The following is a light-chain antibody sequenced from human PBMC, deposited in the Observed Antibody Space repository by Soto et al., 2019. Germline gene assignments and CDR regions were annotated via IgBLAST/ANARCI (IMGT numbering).Light chain of an antibody. J-gene: IGLJ2*01. Sequence: SYELTQPPSVSVSPGQTASITCSGDKLGDKYTSWYQQKPGQSPPLVIYQDSKRPSGIPERFSGSNSGNTATLTISGTQAMDEADYYCQAWDTSTAVFGGGTKVTVL. V-gene: IGLV3-1*01. CDR1: KLGDKY. CDR3: QAWDTSTAV. CDR2: QDS.